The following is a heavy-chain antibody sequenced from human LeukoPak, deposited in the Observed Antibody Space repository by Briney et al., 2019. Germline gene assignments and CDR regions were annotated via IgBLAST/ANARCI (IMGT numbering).Heavy chain of an antibody. CDR3: AGDYYDSSGTIDY. D-gene: IGHD3-22*01. CDR1: GFTFRSYS. V-gene: IGHV3-21*01. Sequence: GVSLRLSCAASGFTFRSYSMNWVRQAPGKGLEWGSSISSSSSNRYYADSVKGRFTISRDNAKNSLYLRKNSLSDEETAVYYCAGDYYDSSGTIDYWGQGTLVTVSS. J-gene: IGHJ4*02. CDR2: ISSSSSNR.